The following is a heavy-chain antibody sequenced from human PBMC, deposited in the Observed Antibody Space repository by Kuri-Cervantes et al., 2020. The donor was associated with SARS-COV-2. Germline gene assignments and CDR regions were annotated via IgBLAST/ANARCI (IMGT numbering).Heavy chain of an antibody. Sequence: GSLRLSCTVSGGSISSYYWSWIRQPAGKGLEWIGRIYTSGSTNYNPSLKSRVTISVDTSKNQLSLKLSSVTAADTAVYYCARLGSGWSQDYWGQGTLVTVSS. D-gene: IGHD6-19*01. CDR2: IYTSGST. CDR1: GGSISSYY. J-gene: IGHJ4*02. V-gene: IGHV4-4*07. CDR3: ARLGSGWSQDY.